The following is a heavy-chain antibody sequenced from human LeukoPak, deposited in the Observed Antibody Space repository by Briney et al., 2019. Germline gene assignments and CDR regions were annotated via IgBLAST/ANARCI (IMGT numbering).Heavy chain of an antibody. D-gene: IGHD3-9*01. CDR3: AKGQLRYFDWLLFLDAFDI. V-gene: IGHV3-21*04. Sequence: GGSLRLSCAASGFTFSSYSLNWVRQAPGKGLEWVSSISGSSSYIYYADSVKGRFTISRHNAKNSLYLQMNSLRTEDTALYYCAKGQLRYFDWLLFLDAFDIWGQGTMVTVSS. CDR2: ISGSSSYI. CDR1: GFTFSSYS. J-gene: IGHJ3*02.